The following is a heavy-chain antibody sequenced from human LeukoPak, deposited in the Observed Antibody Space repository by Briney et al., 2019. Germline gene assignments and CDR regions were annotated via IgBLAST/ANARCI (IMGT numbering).Heavy chain of an antibody. D-gene: IGHD7-27*01. CDR3: ARVPTGGPDAFDV. J-gene: IGHJ3*01. CDR2: IIPILGIA. CDR1: GGTFSSYA. Sequence: GASVKVSCKASGGTFSSYAISWVRQAPGQGLEWMGRIIPILGIANYAQKFQGRVTITADKSTSTAYMELSSLRSEDTAVYYCARVPTGGPDAFDVWGQGTMVTVSS. V-gene: IGHV1-69*04.